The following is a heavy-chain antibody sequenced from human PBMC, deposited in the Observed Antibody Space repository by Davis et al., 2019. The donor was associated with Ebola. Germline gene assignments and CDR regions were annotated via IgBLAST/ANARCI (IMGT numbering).Heavy chain of an antibody. V-gene: IGHV3-23*01. J-gene: IGHJ4*02. CDR2: ISGSGDST. CDR1: EFTFTTYV. Sequence: GESLKISCAASEFTFTTYVMHWVRQAPGKGLEWVSSISGSGDSTYYADSVKGRFTISRDNSKNTLYLQMNSLRAEDTAVYYCAIPDCSGANCYSVYIKNWGQGTLVTVSS. D-gene: IGHD2-15*01. CDR3: AIPDCSGANCYSVYIKN.